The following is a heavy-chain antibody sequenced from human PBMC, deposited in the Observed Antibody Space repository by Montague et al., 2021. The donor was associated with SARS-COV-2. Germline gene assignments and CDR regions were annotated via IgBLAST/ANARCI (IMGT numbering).Heavy chain of an antibody. J-gene: IGHJ5*02. V-gene: IGHV4-34*01. Sequence: SETLSLTCAVYGGSSSGYYWSWIRQPPGKGLEWIGEINHSGSTNYNPSLKSRATISVDTSKNQFSLKLSSVTAADTAVYYCASLTLGYCSSTSCYSDWLDPWGQGTLVTVSS. D-gene: IGHD2-2*02. CDR2: INHSGST. CDR3: ASLTLGYCSSTSCYSDWLDP. CDR1: GGSSSGYY.